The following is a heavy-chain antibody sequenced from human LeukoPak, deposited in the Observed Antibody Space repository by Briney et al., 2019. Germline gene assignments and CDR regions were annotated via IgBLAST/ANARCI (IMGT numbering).Heavy chain of an antibody. Sequence: PSETLSLTCTVSGYSISSGDYYWSWIRQPPGKGLEWIGYIYYSGSTYYNPSLKSRVTISVDTSKNQFSLKLSSVTAADTAVYYCAREAAAPPYYFDYWGQGTLVTVSS. CDR3: AREAAAPPYYFDY. J-gene: IGHJ4*02. CDR1: GYSISSGDYY. CDR2: IYYSGST. D-gene: IGHD2-15*01. V-gene: IGHV4-30-4*01.